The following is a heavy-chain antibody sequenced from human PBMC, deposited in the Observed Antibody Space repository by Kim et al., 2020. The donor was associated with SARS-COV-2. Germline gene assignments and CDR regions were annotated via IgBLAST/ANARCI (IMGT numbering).Heavy chain of an antibody. J-gene: IGHJ5*02. CDR3: ASFPARGSGSYYPSWFDP. Sequence: GGSLRLSCAASGFTFSSYAMHWVRQAPGKGLEWVAVISYDGSNKYYADSVKGRFTISRDNSKNTLYLQMNSLRAEDTAVYYCASFPARGSGSYYPSWFDPWGQGTLVTVSS. V-gene: IGHV3-30*04. CDR1: GFTFSSYA. CDR2: ISYDGSNK. D-gene: IGHD3-10*01.